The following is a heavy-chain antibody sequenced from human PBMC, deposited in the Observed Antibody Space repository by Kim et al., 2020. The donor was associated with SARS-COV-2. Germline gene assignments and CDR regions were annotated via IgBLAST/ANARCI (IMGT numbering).Heavy chain of an antibody. CDR3: ARLKWEAASAFDI. D-gene: IGHD1-26*01. Sequence: RDSPSFQGQVTIAADKSISTAYLQWSSLKASDTAMYYCARLKWEAASAFDIWGQGTMVTVSS. J-gene: IGHJ3*02. V-gene: IGHV5-51*01.